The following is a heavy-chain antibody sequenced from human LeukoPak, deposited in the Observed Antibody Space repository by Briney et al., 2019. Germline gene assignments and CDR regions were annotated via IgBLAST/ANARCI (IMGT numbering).Heavy chain of an antibody. CDR3: ATTYYYDSSGYYYDNDY. D-gene: IGHD3-22*01. CDR2: IYTSGST. CDR1: GGSISSGSYY. V-gene: IGHV4-61*02. Sequence: SEPLSLTCTVSGGSISSGSYYWSWIRQPAGKGLEWVGRIYTSGSTNYTPSLKSRVTISVDTSKTQFSLKLSSVPAADTAVYYCATTYYYDSSGYYYDNDYWGQGTLVTVSS. J-gene: IGHJ4*02.